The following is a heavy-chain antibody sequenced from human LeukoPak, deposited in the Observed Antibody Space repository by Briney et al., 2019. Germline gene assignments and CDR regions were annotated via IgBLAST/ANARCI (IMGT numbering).Heavy chain of an antibody. V-gene: IGHV3-30-3*01. J-gene: IGHJ4*02. CDR1: GFTFSSYA. CDR2: ISYDGSNK. Sequence: GGSLRLSCAASGFTFSSYAMHWVRQAPGKGLEWVAVISYDGSNKYYADSVKGRFTISRDNSKNTLYLQMNSLRAEDTAVYYCAKDFFADIVVVPAAMVDYWGQGTLVTVSS. CDR3: AKDFFADIVVVPAAMVDY. D-gene: IGHD2-2*01.